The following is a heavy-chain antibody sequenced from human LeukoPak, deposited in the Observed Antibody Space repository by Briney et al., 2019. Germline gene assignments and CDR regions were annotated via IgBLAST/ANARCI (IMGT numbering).Heavy chain of an antibody. Sequence: GGSLRLSCAASGFTFSSHWMSWVRQAPGKGLEWVANIKEDGSKIYYVDSVKGRFTISRDNAKNSLYLQMNSLRAEDTAVYYRARFVVVPAARRGWFDPWGQGTLVTVSS. J-gene: IGHJ5*02. CDR2: IKEDGSKI. V-gene: IGHV3-7*01. CDR3: ARFVVVPAARRGWFDP. CDR1: GFTFSSHW. D-gene: IGHD2-2*01.